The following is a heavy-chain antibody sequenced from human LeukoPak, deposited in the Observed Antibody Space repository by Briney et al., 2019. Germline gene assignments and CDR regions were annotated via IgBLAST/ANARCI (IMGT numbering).Heavy chain of an antibody. CDR3: ASRYCSGGSCFFDY. Sequence: PSETLTLTCTVFDGSISSYYWSWIRKPPGKGLEWIGYIYNSGTTNYNPSLKSRGTMSVDTSKHQFSLKLNSVTAADTAIYHWASRYCSGGSCFFDYWGQGTLVTVSS. J-gene: IGHJ4*02. CDR2: IYNSGTT. CDR1: DGSISSYY. D-gene: IGHD2-15*01. V-gene: IGHV4-59*08.